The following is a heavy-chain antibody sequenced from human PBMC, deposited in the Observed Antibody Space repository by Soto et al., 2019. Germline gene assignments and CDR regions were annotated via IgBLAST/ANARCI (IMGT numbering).Heavy chain of an antibody. V-gene: IGHV3-48*01. CDR2: ISSSSSTI. D-gene: IGHD5-18*01. J-gene: IGHJ6*02. CDR3: ARGGIQLWLPFSYGMDV. Sequence: EVQLVESGGGLVQPGGSLRLSCAASGFTFSSYSMNWVRQAPGKGLEWVSYISSSSSTIYYADSVKGRFTISRDNAKNXXYLQMNSLRAEDTAVYYCARGGIQLWLPFSYGMDVWGQGTTVTVSS. CDR1: GFTFSSYS.